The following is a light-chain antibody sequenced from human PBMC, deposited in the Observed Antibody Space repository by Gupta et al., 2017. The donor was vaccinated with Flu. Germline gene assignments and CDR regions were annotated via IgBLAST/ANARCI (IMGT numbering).Light chain of an antibody. V-gene: IGKV4-1*01. CDR2: WAS. CDR1: QSVLYSSNNKNY. CDR3: QQYYSNTLT. J-gene: IGKJ4*01. Sequence: DIVMTQSPDYLAVSLGERATINCKSSQSVLYSSNNKNYLAWYQQKPGQPPKLLIYWASTRESGVPDRFSGSGSGTDFTLTISSLQAEDVAVYYCQQYYSNTLTFGGGTKVEIK.